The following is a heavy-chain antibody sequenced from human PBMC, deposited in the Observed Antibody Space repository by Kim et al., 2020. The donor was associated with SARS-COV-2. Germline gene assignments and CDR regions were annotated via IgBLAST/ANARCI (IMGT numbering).Heavy chain of an antibody. CDR1: GYSFTSYW. CDR2: IDPSDSYT. CDR3: AVLLDGTAMAPYYYYGMDV. V-gene: IGHV5-10-1*01. D-gene: IGHD5-18*01. Sequence: GESLKISCKGSGYSFTSYWISWVRQMPGKGLEWMGRIDPSDSYTNYSPSFQGHVIISADKSISTAYLQWSSLKASDTAMYYCAVLLDGTAMAPYYYYGMDVWGQGTTVTVSS. J-gene: IGHJ6*02.